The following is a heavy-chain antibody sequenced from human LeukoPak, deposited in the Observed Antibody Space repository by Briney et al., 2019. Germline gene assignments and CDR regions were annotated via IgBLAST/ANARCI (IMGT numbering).Heavy chain of an antibody. CDR1: GYTFTSYA. J-gene: IGHJ4*02. V-gene: IGHV1-3*03. CDR3: ARDYRESLDY. D-gene: IGHD4-11*01. CDR2: INAGNGNT. Sequence: ASVKVSCKASGYTFTSYAMHWVRQAPGQRREWMGWINAGNGNTKYSQEFQGRVTITRDTSASTAYMELSSLRSEAMAVYYCARDYRESLDYWGQGTLVTVSS.